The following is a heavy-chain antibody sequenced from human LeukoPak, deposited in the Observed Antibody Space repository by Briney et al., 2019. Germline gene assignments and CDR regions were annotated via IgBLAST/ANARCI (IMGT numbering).Heavy chain of an antibody. D-gene: IGHD3-22*01. CDR1: GYSFTSYW. Sequence: RGESLKISCKGSGYSFTSYWIGWVRQMPGKGLEWMGIIYPGDSDTRYRPSFQGQVTISADKSISTAYLQWSSLKASDTAMYYCVTTDSSGYDDAFDIWGQGTMVTVSS. CDR3: VTTDSSGYDDAFDI. CDR2: IYPGDSDT. V-gene: IGHV5-51*01. J-gene: IGHJ3*02.